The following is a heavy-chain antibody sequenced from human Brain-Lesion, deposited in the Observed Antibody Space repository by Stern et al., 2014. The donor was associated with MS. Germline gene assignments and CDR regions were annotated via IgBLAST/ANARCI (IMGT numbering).Heavy chain of an antibody. V-gene: IGHV4-61*02. CDR1: GGSISSGGYY. J-gene: IGHJ6*02. CDR2: IFNSGRT. CDR3: ARGRVVPGFQYYATDV. Sequence: VQLVESGPGLVKPSQTLSLSCTVSGGSISSGGYYWSWIRQPAGKGLEWIGRIFNSGRTRYQPSLKSRGTITINTSKNQFSLRLNSMTAADTAVYYCARGRVVPGFQYYATDVWGQGTTVIVSS. D-gene: IGHD2-2*01.